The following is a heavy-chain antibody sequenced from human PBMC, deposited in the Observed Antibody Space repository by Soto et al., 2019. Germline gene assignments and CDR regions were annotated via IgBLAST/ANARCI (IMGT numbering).Heavy chain of an antibody. V-gene: IGHV3-7*01. Sequence: GESLKISCAASGFTFSSYWMSWVRQAPGKGLEWVANIKQDGSEKYYVDSVKGRFTISRDNAKNSLYLQMNSLRAEDTAVYYCARVYYDYIWGSYRSANFDYWGQGTLVTVSS. CDR3: ARVYYDYIWGSYRSANFDY. J-gene: IGHJ4*02. CDR1: GFTFSSYW. D-gene: IGHD3-16*02. CDR2: IKQDGSEK.